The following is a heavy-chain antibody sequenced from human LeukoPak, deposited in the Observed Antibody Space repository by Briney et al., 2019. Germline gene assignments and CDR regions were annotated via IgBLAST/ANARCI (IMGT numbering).Heavy chain of an antibody. CDR2: IYHSGST. Sequence: KPSETLSLTCAVSGCSISSGFFWGWIRQPPGKGLEWIGSIYHSGSTYYNPSLKSRVTISVDTSKNQFSLKLSSVTAADTAVYYCARRPYCTSTSCPPRHAFDIWGQGTMVTVSS. CDR1: GCSISSGFF. D-gene: IGHD2-2*01. CDR3: ARRPYCTSTSCPPRHAFDI. J-gene: IGHJ3*02. V-gene: IGHV4-38-2*01.